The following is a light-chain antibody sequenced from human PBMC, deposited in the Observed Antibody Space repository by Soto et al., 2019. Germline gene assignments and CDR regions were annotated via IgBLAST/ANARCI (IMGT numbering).Light chain of an antibody. CDR3: SSYTATVPHV. Sequence: QSALTQPASVSGSPGQSITISCTGTSSDVAGYNYVSWYQQHPGKVPKLMIYEVNNRPSGVSNRFSGSKSGNTASLTISGLQADDEADYYCSSYTATVPHVFGTGTKLTVL. J-gene: IGLJ1*01. CDR2: EVN. CDR1: SSDVAGYNY. V-gene: IGLV2-14*01.